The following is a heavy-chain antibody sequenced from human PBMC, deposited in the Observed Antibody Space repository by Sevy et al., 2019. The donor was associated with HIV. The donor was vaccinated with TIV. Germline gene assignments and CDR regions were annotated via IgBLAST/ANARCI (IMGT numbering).Heavy chain of an antibody. J-gene: IGHJ2*01. V-gene: IGHV3-30-3*01. CDR2: ISFNGNTQ. D-gene: IGHD3-22*01. CDR1: GFTFRSHA. CDR3: ARAVEDYSDSSAWDWYFDL. Sequence: GGSLRLSCAASGFTFRSHAMHWVRQAPGKGLEWVAVISFNGNTQYYAHSVKGRFTISRDNSKNTLFLQMNSLRSEDTAMYYCARAVEDYSDSSAWDWYFDLWGRGTLVTVSS.